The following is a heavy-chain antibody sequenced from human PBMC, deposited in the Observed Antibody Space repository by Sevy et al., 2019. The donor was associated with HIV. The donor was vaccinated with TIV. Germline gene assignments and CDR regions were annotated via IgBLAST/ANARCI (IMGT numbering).Heavy chain of an antibody. V-gene: IGHV3-9*01. CDR2: ISWNSGAI. CDR3: AKDRGYSSSSIDL. J-gene: IGHJ4*02. Sequence: GGSLRLSCAASEFIFDDYAMHWVRQVPGRGLQWVSGISWNSGAIDYADSVKGRFTMSRDNAKNSLYLQMNNLRLEDTALYYCAKDRGYSSSSIDLWGQGTLVTVSS. D-gene: IGHD5-18*01. CDR1: EFIFDDYA.